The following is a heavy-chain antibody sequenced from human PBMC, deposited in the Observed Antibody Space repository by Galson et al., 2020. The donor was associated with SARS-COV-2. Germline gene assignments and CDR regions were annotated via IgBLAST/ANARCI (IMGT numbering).Heavy chain of an antibody. CDR3: ARDRRRITIFGVVRDFDD. CDR2: ISAYNGNT. D-gene: IGHD3-3*01. CDR1: GYTFTSYG. Sequence: ASVKVSCKTSGYTFTSYGISWVRQAPGQGLEWMGWISAYNGNTNYAQKLQGRVTMTTDTSTSTAYMELRSLRSDDTAVYYCARDRRRITIFGVVRDFDDWGQGTLVTVSS. J-gene: IGHJ4*02. V-gene: IGHV1-18*01.